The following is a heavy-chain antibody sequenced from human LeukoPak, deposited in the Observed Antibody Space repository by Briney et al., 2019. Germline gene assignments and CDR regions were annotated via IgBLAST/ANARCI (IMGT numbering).Heavy chain of an antibody. Sequence: GGSLRLSCAASGFTSSSYSMNWVRQAPGKGLEWVSSISSSSSYIYYADSVKGRFTISRDNAKNSLYLQMNSLRAEDTAVYYCARGSSGYYYQAGVYWFDPWGQGTLVTVSS. J-gene: IGHJ5*02. CDR2: ISSSSSYI. V-gene: IGHV3-21*01. D-gene: IGHD3-22*01. CDR3: ARGSSGYYYQAGVYWFDP. CDR1: GFTSSSYS.